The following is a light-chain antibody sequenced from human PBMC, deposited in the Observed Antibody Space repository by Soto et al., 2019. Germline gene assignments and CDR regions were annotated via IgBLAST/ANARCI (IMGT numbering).Light chain of an antibody. J-gene: IGKJ2*01. CDR3: QQYDNWPPIT. CDR2: GAS. CDR1: QSVSTN. V-gene: IGKV3D-15*01. Sequence: EVVMTQSPATLSVSPGERATLSCRASQSVSTNLAWYQQKPGQAPRLLMYGASTRATGIPARFSGSGSGTEFTLPISGLQSGDFAVYYCQQYDNWPPITFGQGTKLEI.